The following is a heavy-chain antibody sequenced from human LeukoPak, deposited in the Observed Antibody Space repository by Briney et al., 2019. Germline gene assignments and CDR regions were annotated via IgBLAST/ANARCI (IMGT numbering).Heavy chain of an antibody. CDR3: ARGMGEGPRGDNYGMDV. Sequence: VASVKVSCKASGGTLTMNPISWVRQAPGQGLEWMGRIVPIPGTTNYAQKFQGRITITADKLTSTVYMELNSLRSDDTAVYYCARGMGEGPRGDNYGMDVWGQGTTVTVSS. CDR2: IVPIPGTT. V-gene: IGHV1-69*08. D-gene: IGHD3-16*01. CDR1: GGTLTMNP. J-gene: IGHJ6*02.